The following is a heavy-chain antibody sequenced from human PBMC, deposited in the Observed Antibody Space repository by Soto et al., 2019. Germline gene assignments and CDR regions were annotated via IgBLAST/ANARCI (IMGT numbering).Heavy chain of an antibody. CDR1: GFTFGDYA. V-gene: IGHV3-49*03. CDR3: TRDEARYDILTGYWYYYGMDV. CDR2: IRSKAYGGTT. J-gene: IGHJ6*02. D-gene: IGHD3-9*01. Sequence: PGGSLRLSCTASGFTFGDYAMSWFRQAPGKGLEWVGFIRSKAYGGTTEYAASVKGRFTISRDDSKSIAYLQMNSLKTEDTAVYYCTRDEARYDILTGYWYYYGMDVWGQGTTVTVSS.